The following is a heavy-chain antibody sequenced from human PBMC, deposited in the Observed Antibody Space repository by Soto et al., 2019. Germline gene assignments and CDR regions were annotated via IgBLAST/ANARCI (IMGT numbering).Heavy chain of an antibody. J-gene: IGHJ6*02. CDR3: ASPRAYFWTLSAYYYYGMDV. CDR1: GGTFSSYA. D-gene: IGHD3-3*01. Sequence: QVQLVQSGAEVKKPGSSVKVSCKASGGTFSSYAISWVRQAPGQGLEWMGGIIPIFGTANFAQKFQGRVTITADESTCTAYMELSSLRSEDTAVYYCASPRAYFWTLSAYYYYGMDVWGQGTTVTVSS. CDR2: IIPIFGTA. V-gene: IGHV1-69*01.